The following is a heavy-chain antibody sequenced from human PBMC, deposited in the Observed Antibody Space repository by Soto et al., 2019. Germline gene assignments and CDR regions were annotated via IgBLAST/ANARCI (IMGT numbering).Heavy chain of an antibody. Sequence: QVQVVQSGAEMKKPGSSVKVSCKTSGGTFSTAAISWVRQAPGQGLEWMGGIMPIFRTADYAQKFQGRVTITADESATTAYLELSSLRSEDTAVYYCARPGLPSFDNYYLDYWGQGTLVTVSS. CDR1: GGTFSTAA. J-gene: IGHJ4*02. V-gene: IGHV1-69*12. CDR2: IMPIFRTA. CDR3: ARPGLPSFDNYYLDY. D-gene: IGHD1-1*01.